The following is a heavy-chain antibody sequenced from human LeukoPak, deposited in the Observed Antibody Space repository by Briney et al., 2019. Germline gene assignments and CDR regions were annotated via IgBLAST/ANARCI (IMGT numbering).Heavy chain of an antibody. D-gene: IGHD3-22*01. CDR2: ISGSDGII. V-gene: IGHV3-23*01. Sequence: GGSLRLSCAVSGFTFSSYAMSWVRQAPGKGLEWVSAISGSDGIIYYADSVKGRFTISRDNSKNTLYLQMNSLRDEDTAVYYCARARPWDSSRSYYFGMDVWGHGTTVTVSS. CDR1: GFTFSSYA. CDR3: ARARPWDSSRSYYFGMDV. J-gene: IGHJ6*02.